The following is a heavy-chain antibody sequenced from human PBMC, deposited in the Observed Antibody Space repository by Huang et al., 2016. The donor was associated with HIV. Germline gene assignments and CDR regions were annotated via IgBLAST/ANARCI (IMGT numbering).Heavy chain of an antibody. D-gene: IGHD2-8*01. J-gene: IGHJ3*01. CDR2: INDDGDT. V-gene: IGHV4-34*01. CDR3: ARGRETAEMDTVDASLDV. Sequence: GGGLVRPSETLSRTCAVHGGSFTTPYWSWVRQVPGTGLEGFGEINDDGDTTVNPSLRSRVNISVDTAKNQVSLKVTVVTAADTAVYDWARGRETAEMDTVDASLDVWGQGAMVIVPS. CDR1: GGSFTTPY.